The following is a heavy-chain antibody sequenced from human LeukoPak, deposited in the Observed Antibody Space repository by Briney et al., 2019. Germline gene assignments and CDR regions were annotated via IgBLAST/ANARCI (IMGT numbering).Heavy chain of an antibody. J-gene: IGHJ3*02. CDR1: GGTFSSYA. CDR3: ARDYYGPPDAFDI. V-gene: IGHV1-69*01. CDR2: IIPIFGTA. Sequence: ASVKVSCKASGGTFSSYAISWVRQAPGQGLEWMGGIIPIFGTANYAQKFQGRVTITADESTSTAYMELSSLRSEDTAVYYCARDYYGPPDAFDIWGQGTMVTVSS. D-gene: IGHD3-22*01.